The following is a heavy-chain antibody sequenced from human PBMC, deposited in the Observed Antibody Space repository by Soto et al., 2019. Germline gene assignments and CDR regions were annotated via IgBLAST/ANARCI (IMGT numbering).Heavy chain of an antibody. CDR1: GFRFSTHW. CDR2: IKRDGTER. J-gene: IGHJ4*02. D-gene: IGHD3-3*01. Sequence: EAQLVQSGGGMVQPGGSLRLSCVGSGFRFSTHWMNWVRQAPGKGLEWLASIKRDGTERHYVDSLEGRLIVSRDNAQNSLFLEIHSLIVEDTAMYYCVRGGLLEWGSLDSWGQGTLVSVSS. V-gene: IGHV3-7*03. CDR3: VRGGLLEWGSLDS.